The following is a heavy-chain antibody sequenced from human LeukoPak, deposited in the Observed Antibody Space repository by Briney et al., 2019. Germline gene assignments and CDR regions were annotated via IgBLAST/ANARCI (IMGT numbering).Heavy chain of an antibody. V-gene: IGHV1-8*01. CDR2: MNPNSGNT. J-gene: IGHJ4*02. D-gene: IGHD2-21*02. Sequence: ASVKVSCKASGYTFTSYDINWVRQATGQGLEWTGWMNPNSGNTGYAQKFQGRVTMTRNTSISTAYMELSSLRSEDTAVYYCATSNCGGDCYPDYWGQGTLVTVSS. CDR3: ATSNCGGDCYPDY. CDR1: GYTFTSYD.